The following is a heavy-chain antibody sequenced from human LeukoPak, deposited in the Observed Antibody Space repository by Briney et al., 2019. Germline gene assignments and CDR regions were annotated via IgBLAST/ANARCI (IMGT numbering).Heavy chain of an antibody. Sequence: SETLSLTCTVSSGAFLATSWTWIRQPPGKGLEWIGYVLPTGSPNYNPSLMSRVTISADTSNKQISLKLTSVTAADTAIYFCASQGEDDYRDYVHFFDNWRQGTLVTVSA. CDR3: ASQGEDDYRDYVHFFDN. CDR1: SGAFLATS. CDR2: VLPTGSP. J-gene: IGHJ4*02. V-gene: IGHV4-4*09. D-gene: IGHD4-17*01.